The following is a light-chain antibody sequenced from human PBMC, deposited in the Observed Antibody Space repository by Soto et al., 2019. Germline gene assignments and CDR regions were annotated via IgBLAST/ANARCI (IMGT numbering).Light chain of an antibody. J-gene: IGKJ1*01. CDR1: QSINNKY. CDR2: GVS. V-gene: IGKV3-20*01. CDR3: QLYSGSPWT. Sequence: EIVLTQSPGTLSLSPGARATLSCRASQSINNKYLAWYQQEPGQTPRLLIHGVSIRATGIPDRFSGSGSGTDFTLTISRLEPEDFAVYYCQLYSGSPWTFGQGTKVEIK.